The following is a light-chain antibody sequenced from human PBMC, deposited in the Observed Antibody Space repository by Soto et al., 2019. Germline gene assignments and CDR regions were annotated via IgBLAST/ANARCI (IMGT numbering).Light chain of an antibody. CDR3: GSWDSSMSAYA. Sequence: QSVLTQPPSVSAAPGQKVTISCSGSSSNIGGNSVSWYQQLPGTAPKLLIYDDNKRPSGIPDRFSGSKSGTSATLGITGFQTGDEADYYCGSWDSSMSAYAFGTGTKVNVL. J-gene: IGLJ1*01. V-gene: IGLV1-51*01. CDR1: SSNIGGNS. CDR2: DDN.